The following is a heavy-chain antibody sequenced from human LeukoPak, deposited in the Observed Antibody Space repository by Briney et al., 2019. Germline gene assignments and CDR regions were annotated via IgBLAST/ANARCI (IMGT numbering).Heavy chain of an antibody. J-gene: IGHJ5*02. CDR1: GGTLSSYA. CDR2: IIPIFVTA. D-gene: IGHD3-10*01. V-gene: IGHV1-69*05. Sequence: AAVKVSFKASGGTLSSYAISWVRQARGQGREWMGGIIPIFVTANYAQKFQGRVKITTDESTRTAYMEMRSMRSEDTAVYYCARALAAYYGSRSTPGWLNPWGPGTLVTVSS. CDR3: ARALAAYYGSRSTPGWLNP.